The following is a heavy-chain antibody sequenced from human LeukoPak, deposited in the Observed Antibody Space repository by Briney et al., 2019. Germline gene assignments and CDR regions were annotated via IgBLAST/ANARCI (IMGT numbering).Heavy chain of an antibody. Sequence: GGSLRLSCAASGVTFSSYAMSWVRQAPGKGLEWGSAISGSGGSTYYADSVKGRFTISRDNSKNTLYLQMNSLRAEDTAVYYCAKDYDFWSGYSDYWGQGTLVTVSS. V-gene: IGHV3-23*01. CDR3: AKDYDFWSGYSDY. CDR1: GVTFSSYA. CDR2: ISGSGGST. D-gene: IGHD3-3*01. J-gene: IGHJ4*02.